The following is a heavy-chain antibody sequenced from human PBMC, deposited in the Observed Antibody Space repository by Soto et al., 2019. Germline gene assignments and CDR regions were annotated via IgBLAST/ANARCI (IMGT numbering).Heavy chain of an antibody. CDR2: LRQDGNDL. J-gene: IGHJ4*02. D-gene: IGHD1-26*01. CDR1: GFTFSTYW. Sequence: GCSLRLSCAASGFTFSTYWMAWVRQAPGKGLEWVANLRQDGNDLNYVDSVKGRFTISRDNANNSVSLQMNSLRAEDTAVYYCARDVSGSLEFWGRGTLVTVSS. CDR3: ARDVSGSLEF. V-gene: IGHV3-7*01.